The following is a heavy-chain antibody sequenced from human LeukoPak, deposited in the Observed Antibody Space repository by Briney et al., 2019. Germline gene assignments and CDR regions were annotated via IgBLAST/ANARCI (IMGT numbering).Heavy chain of an antibody. CDR3: ARDPTYDSGSPLGY. Sequence: GGSLRLSCAASGFPFSRYWMTWVHQAPGKGLEWVANIKYDGSEKFYVGSVRGRFTISRDNTNNSLHLQMNSLRAEDTAIYYCARDPTYDSGSPLGYGGQGTLVAVSS. V-gene: IGHV3-7*01. CDR2: IKYDGSEK. D-gene: IGHD3-10*01. J-gene: IGHJ4*02. CDR1: GFPFSRYW.